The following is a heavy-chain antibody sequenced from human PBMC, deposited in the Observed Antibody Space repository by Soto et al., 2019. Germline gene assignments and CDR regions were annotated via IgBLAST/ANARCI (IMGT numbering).Heavy chain of an antibody. CDR3: ASNLFVVVPAAMNYYYYGMDV. Sequence: SVKVSCNAAGGSFISYAIGWVRQAPGQGLEWMGGIIPIFGTANYAQKFQGRVTITADESTSTAYMELSSLRSEDTAVYYCASNLFVVVPAAMNYYYYGMDVWGQGTTVTAP. J-gene: IGHJ6*02. D-gene: IGHD2-2*01. CDR1: GGSFISYA. V-gene: IGHV1-69*13. CDR2: IIPIFGTA.